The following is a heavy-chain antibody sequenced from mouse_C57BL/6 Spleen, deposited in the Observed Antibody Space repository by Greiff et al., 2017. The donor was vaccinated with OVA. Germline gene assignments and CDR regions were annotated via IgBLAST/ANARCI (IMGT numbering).Heavy chain of an antibody. J-gene: IGHJ4*01. D-gene: IGHD1-1*01. Sequence: QVQLQQSGPELVKPGASVKISCKASGYAFSSSWMNWVKQRPGKGLEWIGRINPGDGDTNYNGKFKGKATLTADKSSSTAYMQLSSLTSEDSAVYFCARGDGSSSYAMDYWGQGTSVTVSS. V-gene: IGHV1-82*01. CDR3: ARGDGSSSYAMDY. CDR2: INPGDGDT. CDR1: GYAFSSSW.